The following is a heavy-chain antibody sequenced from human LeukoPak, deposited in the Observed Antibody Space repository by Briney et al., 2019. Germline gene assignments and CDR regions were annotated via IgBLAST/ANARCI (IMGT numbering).Heavy chain of an antibody. D-gene: IGHD2-15*01. J-gene: IGHJ6*03. CDR3: ARESGEIGRSMDV. CDR1: GGSISSSGYF. Sequence: PSETLSLTCTVSGGSISSSGYFWGWIRQPPGKGLEYFASIDSSGNTYYNPSLQSRVTISADTSKNQFSLKLSSVTAADTAVYYCARESGEIGRSMDVWGKGTPVTVSS. V-gene: IGHV4-39*07. CDR2: IDSSGNT.